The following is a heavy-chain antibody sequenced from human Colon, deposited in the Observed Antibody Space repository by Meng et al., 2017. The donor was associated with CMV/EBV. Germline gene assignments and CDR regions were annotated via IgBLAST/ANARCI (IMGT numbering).Heavy chain of an antibody. D-gene: IGHD4-11*01. CDR1: GGSFSGYY. V-gene: IGHV4-34*01. Sequence: ESLKISCAVYGGSFSGYYWSWIRQPPGKGLEWIGEINHSGSTNYNPSLKSRVTISVDTSKNQFSLKLSSVTAADTAVYYCARGTTVTTSGGFDPWGQGTPVTVSS. J-gene: IGHJ5*02. CDR2: INHSGST. CDR3: ARGTTVTTSGGFDP.